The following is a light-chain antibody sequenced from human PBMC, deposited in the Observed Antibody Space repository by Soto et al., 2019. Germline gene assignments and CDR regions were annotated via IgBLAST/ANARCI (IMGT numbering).Light chain of an antibody. J-gene: IGLJ2*01. CDR2: SNT. CDR1: SSNIGAGYD. V-gene: IGLV1-40*01. CDR3: QSYDSSLSVV. Sequence: QSVLTQPPSVSGAPGQRVTISCTGSSSNIGAGYDVHWYQRLPGTAPKLLIYSNTNRPSGVPDRFSGSKSGTSASLAITGLQAEDEADYYCQSYDSSLSVVFGGGTQLTVL.